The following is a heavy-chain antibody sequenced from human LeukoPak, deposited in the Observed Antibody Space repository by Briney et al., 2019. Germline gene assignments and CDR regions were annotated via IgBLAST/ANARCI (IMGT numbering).Heavy chain of an antibody. CDR3: AKDLRQWHDY. CDR2: IRGSGDST. J-gene: IGHJ4*02. D-gene: IGHD6-19*01. V-gene: IGHV3-23*01. CDR1: GFTFSSFA. Sequence: PGGSPRLSCAASGFTFSSFAMTWVRQAPGKGLEWVSAIRGSGDSTFYADSVKGRFTISRDNSKNTLYLQMNSLRAEDTAFYYCAKDLRQWHDYWGQGTLVTVSS.